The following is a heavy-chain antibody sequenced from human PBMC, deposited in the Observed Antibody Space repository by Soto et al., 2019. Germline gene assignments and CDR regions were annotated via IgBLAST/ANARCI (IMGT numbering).Heavy chain of an antibody. D-gene: IGHD3-16*02. Sequence: GASVKVSCKASGYTSTSYGISWVRQAPGQGHEWIGWISAYNGNTNYAQKLQGRVTMTTDTSTSTAYMELRSLRSDDTAVYYCASIGLPYYFDYWGQGTLVTVSS. V-gene: IGHV1-18*01. CDR1: GYTSTSYG. CDR2: ISAYNGNT. J-gene: IGHJ4*02. CDR3: ASIGLPYYFDY.